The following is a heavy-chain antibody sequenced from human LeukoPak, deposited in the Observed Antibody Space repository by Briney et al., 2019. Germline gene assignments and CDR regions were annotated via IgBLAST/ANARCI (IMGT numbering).Heavy chain of an antibody. D-gene: IGHD3-3*01. V-gene: IGHV1-3*01. CDR2: INAGNGNT. CDR1: GYTFTIYA. J-gene: IGHJ4*02. Sequence: GASVKVSFKASGYTFTIYAMHWVRQAPGQRREWMGWINAGNGNTKYSQKFQGRVTITRDTSASTAYMELSSLRSEDTAVYYCARELGGSLEDYWGQGTLSPSPQ. CDR3: ARELGGSLEDY.